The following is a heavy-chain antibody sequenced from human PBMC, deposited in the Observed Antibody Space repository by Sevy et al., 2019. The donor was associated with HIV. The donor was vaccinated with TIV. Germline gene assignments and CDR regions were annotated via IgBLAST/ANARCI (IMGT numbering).Heavy chain of an antibody. CDR3: ARDGGTVTSPGVFDV. D-gene: IGHD4-17*01. V-gene: IGHV4-30-2*01. CDR1: GGSISSGSYS. Sequence: SDTLSLTCAVSGGSISSGSYSWNWIRQPPGKGLEWIGYIFHSGNTYYNPSLKSRVTISVDRSKNQFSLKMTSVTAADTAVYYCARDGGTVTSPGVFDVWGQGTMVTVSS. J-gene: IGHJ3*01. CDR2: IFHSGNT.